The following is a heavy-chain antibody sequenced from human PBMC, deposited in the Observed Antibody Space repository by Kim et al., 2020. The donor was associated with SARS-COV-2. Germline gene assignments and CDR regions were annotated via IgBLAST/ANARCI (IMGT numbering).Heavy chain of an antibody. D-gene: IGHD3-22*01. Sequence: ADSVKGRFTISRDNSKNTLYLQMNSLRAEDTAVYYCAKDQYDSSGYFHDYWGQGTLVTVSS. J-gene: IGHJ4*02. V-gene: IGHV3-23*01. CDR3: AKDQYDSSGYFHDY.